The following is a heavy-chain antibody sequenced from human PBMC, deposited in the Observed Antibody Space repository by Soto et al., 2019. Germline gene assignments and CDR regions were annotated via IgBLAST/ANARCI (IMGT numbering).Heavy chain of an antibody. CDR1: GGTFSSYA. Sequence: SVKVSCKASGGTFSSYAISWVRQAPGQGLEWMGGIIPIFGTANYAQKIQGRVTITADESTSTAYMELSSLISEDTAVYYCARVFVCYYDSSCYYRVSVPPDYYYGMDVWGQGTTVTVSS. J-gene: IGHJ6*02. CDR3: ARVFVCYYDSSCYYRVSVPPDYYYGMDV. V-gene: IGHV1-69*13. D-gene: IGHD3-22*01. CDR2: IIPIFGTA.